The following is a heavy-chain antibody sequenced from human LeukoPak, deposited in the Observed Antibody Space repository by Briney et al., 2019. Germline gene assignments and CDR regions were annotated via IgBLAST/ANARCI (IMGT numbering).Heavy chain of an antibody. Sequence: ASVKVSCKASGYTFTSYGISWVRQASGQGLEWMGWISAYNGNTNYAQKLQGRVTMTTDTSTSTAYMELRSLRSDDTAVYYCASSKWLLLRYAFDIWGQGTMVTVSS. V-gene: IGHV1-18*01. CDR1: GYTFTSYG. D-gene: IGHD3-22*01. CDR2: ISAYNGNT. J-gene: IGHJ3*02. CDR3: ASSKWLLLRYAFDI.